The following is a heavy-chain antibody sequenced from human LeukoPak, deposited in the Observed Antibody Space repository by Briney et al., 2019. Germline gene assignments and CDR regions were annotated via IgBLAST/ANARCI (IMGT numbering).Heavy chain of an antibody. D-gene: IGHD4-11*01. CDR2: MNPHSGNT. V-gene: IGHV1-8*02. J-gene: IGHJ5*02. CDR1: GGTFSSYA. CDR3: ASSMPKRGYSNSPDDNWFDP. Sequence: ASVKVSCKASGGTFSSYAISWVRQAPGQGLEWMGRMNPHSGNTGYAQKFQGRVTMTRNTSINTAYMELSSLRSEDTAVYYCASSMPKRGYSNSPDDNWFDPWGQGTLVTVSS.